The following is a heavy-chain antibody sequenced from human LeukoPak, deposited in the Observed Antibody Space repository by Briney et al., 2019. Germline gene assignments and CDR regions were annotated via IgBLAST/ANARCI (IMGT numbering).Heavy chain of an antibody. Sequence: ASVKVSCKASGYTFTNYYMHWVRQAPGQGLEWMGWINPNSGGTNYAQKFQGRVTMTRDTSISTAYMELSRLRSDDTAVYYCARDSVQVVRFDYWGQGTLVTVSS. CDR2: INPNSGGT. J-gene: IGHJ4*02. V-gene: IGHV1-2*02. CDR3: ARDSVQVVRFDY. CDR1: GYTFTNYY.